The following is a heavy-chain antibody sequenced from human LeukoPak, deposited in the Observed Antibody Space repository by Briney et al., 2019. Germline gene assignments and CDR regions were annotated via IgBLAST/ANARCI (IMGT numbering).Heavy chain of an antibody. Sequence: GASVKVSCKASGYTFTSYYMHWVRQAPGRGLEWVGIINPSGGSTSYAQKFQGRVTMTRDTSTSTVYMELSSLRSEDTAVYYCARSIAARLGAIYYWGQGTLVTVSS. CDR3: ARSIAARLGAIYY. J-gene: IGHJ4*02. D-gene: IGHD6-6*01. CDR1: GYTFTSYY. V-gene: IGHV1-46*01. CDR2: INPSGGST.